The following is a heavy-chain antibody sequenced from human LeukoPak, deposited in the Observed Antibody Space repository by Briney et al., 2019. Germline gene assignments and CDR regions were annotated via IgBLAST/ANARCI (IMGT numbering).Heavy chain of an antibody. V-gene: IGHV3-23*01. CDR2: ISGSGNST. CDR1: GFTFSSYA. Sequence: QPGGSLRLSCAASGFTFSSYAMTWVRQAPGKGLEWVSAISGSGNSTYYADSVKGRFTISRDNSKNTLYLQINSLRAEDTAVYYCAKDTGTVAGTFLYYYYGMDVWGQGTTVTVSS. CDR3: AKDTGTVAGTFLYYYYGMDV. J-gene: IGHJ6*02. D-gene: IGHD6-19*01.